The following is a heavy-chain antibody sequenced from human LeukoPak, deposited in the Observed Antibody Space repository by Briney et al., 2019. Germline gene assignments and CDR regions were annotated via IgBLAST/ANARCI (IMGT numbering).Heavy chain of an antibody. CDR1: GGSISSSSYY. V-gene: IGHV4-39*01. J-gene: IGHJ6*03. D-gene: IGHD2-2*01. CDR3: ARLNIRRQLPPLRYYYYYYIDV. Sequence: SETLSLTCTVSGGSISSSSYYWGWIRQPPGKGLEWIGSIYYSGSTYYNPSLKSRVTISVDTSKNQFSLRLSSVTAADTAVYSCARLNIRRQLPPLRYYYYYYIDVWGKGTTVTISS. CDR2: IYYSGST.